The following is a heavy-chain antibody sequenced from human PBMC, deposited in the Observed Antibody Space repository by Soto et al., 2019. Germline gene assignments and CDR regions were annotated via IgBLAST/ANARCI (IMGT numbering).Heavy chain of an antibody. Sequence: GGSLRLSCEVSGFTFSSYEMYWVRQAPGKGLEWVAYISSSGETVYYAGSVQGRFTISRDNAKNSLYLQMSSLGAEDTAVYYCAREGFYAMDVWGQGATVTVSS. D-gene: IGHD2-2*01. J-gene: IGHJ6*02. CDR3: AREGFYAMDV. CDR2: ISSSGETV. CDR1: GFTFSSYE. V-gene: IGHV3-48*03.